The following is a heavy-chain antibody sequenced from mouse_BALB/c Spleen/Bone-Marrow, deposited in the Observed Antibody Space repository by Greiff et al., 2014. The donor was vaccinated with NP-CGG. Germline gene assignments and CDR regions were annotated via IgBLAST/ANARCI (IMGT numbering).Heavy chain of an antibody. D-gene: IGHD1-2*01. V-gene: IGHV1-87*01. J-gene: IGHJ4*01. CDR3: ARRDYGIRENYYAMDY. CDR1: GYTFTSYW. CDR2: IYPGDGDT. Sequence: VQLQESGAELASPGASVKLSCKASGYTFTSYWMQWVKQRPGQGLEWIVAIYPGDGDTRYTQKFKGKATLTADKSSSTAYMQLSSLASEDSAVYYCARRDYGIRENYYAMDYWGQGTSVTVSS.